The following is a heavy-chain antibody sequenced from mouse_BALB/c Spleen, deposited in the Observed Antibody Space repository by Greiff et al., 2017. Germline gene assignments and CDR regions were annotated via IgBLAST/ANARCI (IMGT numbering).Heavy chain of an antibody. CDR1: GYTFTDYE. D-gene: IGHD2-10*02. Sequence: ESGAELVRPGASVTLSCKASGYTFTDYEMHWVKQTPVHGLEWIGAIDPETGGTAYNQKFKGKATLTADKSSSTAYMELRSLTSEDSAVYYCTRKEEYGNPFAYWGQGTLVTVSA. CDR3: TRKEEYGNPFAY. V-gene: IGHV1-15*01. CDR2: IDPETGGT. J-gene: IGHJ3*01.